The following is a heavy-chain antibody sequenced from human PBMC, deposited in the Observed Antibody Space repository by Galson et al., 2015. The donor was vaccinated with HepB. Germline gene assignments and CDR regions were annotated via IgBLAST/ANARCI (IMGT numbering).Heavy chain of an antibody. V-gene: IGHV4-30-4*01. CDR1: GGPISSGDYY. J-gene: IGHJ6*03. Sequence: TLPLTCTVSGGPISSGDYYWSWIRQPPGKGLEWIGYIYYSGSTYYNPSLKSRVTISVDTSKNQFSLKLSSVTAADTAVYYCARVGAGRDYYYYYMDVWGKGTTVTVSS. CDR2: IYYSGST. CDR3: ARVGAGRDYYYYYMDV.